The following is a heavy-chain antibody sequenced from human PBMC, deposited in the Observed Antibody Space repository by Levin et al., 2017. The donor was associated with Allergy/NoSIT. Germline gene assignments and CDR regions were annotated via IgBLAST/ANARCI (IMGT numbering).Heavy chain of an antibody. CDR2: ISDTGGGT. CDR1: GFTFNTYA. CDR3: AIRISAWYFDY. V-gene: IGHV3-23*01. J-gene: IGHJ4*02. Sequence: GGSLRLSCEASGFTFNTYAMAWVRQVPGQGLEWVSGISDTGGGTYYSDSVQGRFTISRDNSKNTLFLQMNSLLAEDTAIYYCAIRISAWYFDYWGQGTLVTVSS. D-gene: IGHD6-19*01.